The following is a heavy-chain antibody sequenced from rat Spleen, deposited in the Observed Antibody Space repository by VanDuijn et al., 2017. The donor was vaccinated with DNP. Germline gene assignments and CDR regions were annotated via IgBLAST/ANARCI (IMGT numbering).Heavy chain of an antibody. J-gene: IGHJ3*01. CDR3: ARHGLITARDWFAY. D-gene: IGHD1-10*01. CDR2: ISTGGGDA. CDR1: GFTFSSYD. Sequence: EVQLVESGGGLLQPGRSLKLSCAASGFTFSSYDMAWVRQAPTKGLEWVASISTGGGDAYYRDSVKGRFTISRDNVKRILYLQMDSLRSEETATYYCARHGLITARDWFAYWGQGTLVTVSS. V-gene: IGHV5S11*01.